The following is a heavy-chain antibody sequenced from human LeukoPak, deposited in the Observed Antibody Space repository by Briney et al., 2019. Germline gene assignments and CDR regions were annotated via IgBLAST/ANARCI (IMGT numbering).Heavy chain of an antibody. V-gene: IGHV1-46*01. CDR1: GYTFTSYY. CDR2: INPKGGST. D-gene: IGHD5-12*01. CDR3: ASRGRGYSGYAPVFDYYYYYYMDF. Sequence: ASVKVSCKASGYTFTSYYMHGVRQAPGQGGEGMGVINPKGGSTIYEQKFQGRVTMTRDTSTSTVYMELSSLRSEDTAVYYCASRGRGYSGYAPVFDYYYYYYMDFWGKGTTVTVSS. J-gene: IGHJ6*03.